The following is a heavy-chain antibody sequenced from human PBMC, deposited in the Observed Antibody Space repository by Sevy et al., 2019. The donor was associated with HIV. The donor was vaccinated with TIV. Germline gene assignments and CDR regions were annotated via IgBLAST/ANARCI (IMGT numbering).Heavy chain of an antibody. V-gene: IGHV3-23*01. CDR3: ARGGLSRTFDI. CDR1: GLTFRSYA. D-gene: IGHD3-16*01. Sequence: GGSLRLSCEASGLTFRSYAMSWVRQAPGKGLEGVSGIRGGGTSEYYADSVGGRFTISRDDSKNTLYLQMNSLRVEDTAVYYCARGGLSRTFDIWGQGTMVTVSS. J-gene: IGHJ3*02. CDR2: IRGGGTSE.